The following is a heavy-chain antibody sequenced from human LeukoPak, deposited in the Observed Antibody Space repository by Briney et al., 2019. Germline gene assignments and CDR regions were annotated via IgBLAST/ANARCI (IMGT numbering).Heavy chain of an antibody. J-gene: IGHJ4*02. Sequence: GGSLRLSCAASGFTFSNDWMSWVRQAPGKGLEWVGWNKNKTDGGTTDYAAPVKSRFNILSDDSKNTLYLQMNSLKTEGTAVYYCTTGGYWGQRTLVTVS. V-gene: IGHV3-15*01. CDR3: TTGGY. CDR2: NKNKTDGGTT. CDR1: GFTFSNDW.